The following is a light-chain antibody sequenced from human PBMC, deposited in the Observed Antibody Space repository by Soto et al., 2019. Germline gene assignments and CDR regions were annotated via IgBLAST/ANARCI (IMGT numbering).Light chain of an antibody. J-gene: IGKJ1*01. Sequence: EIVMTQSPVTLSVSPGERVTLSCRANQTVSSSLAWYQQKPGQAPRLLIYGASTRATGIPARFSGSGSGTEFTLTISSLQSEDFAVYYCQQYRNWPQGTLGQGTKVDIK. CDR2: GAS. CDR3: QQYRNWPQGT. CDR1: QTVSSS. V-gene: IGKV3-15*01.